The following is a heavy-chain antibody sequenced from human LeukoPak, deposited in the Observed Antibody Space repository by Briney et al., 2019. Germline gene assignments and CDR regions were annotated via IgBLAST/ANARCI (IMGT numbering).Heavy chain of an antibody. J-gene: IGHJ3*02. CDR2: IYPGDSDT. CDR1: GYSFTSYW. V-gene: IGHV5-51*01. D-gene: IGHD3-22*01. CDR3: ARQDYYDSSLTPQDAFDI. Sequence: GESPKISCKGSGYSFTSYWIGWVRQMPGKGLEWMGIIYPGDSDTRYSPSFQGQVTISADKSISTAYLQWSSLKASDTAMYYCARQDYYDSSLTPQDAFDIWGQGTMVTVSS.